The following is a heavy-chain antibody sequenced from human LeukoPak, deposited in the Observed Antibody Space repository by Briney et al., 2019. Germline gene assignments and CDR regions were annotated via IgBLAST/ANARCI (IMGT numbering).Heavy chain of an antibody. D-gene: IGHD3-9*01. CDR3: AREHDISTGYYYYGMDV. V-gene: IGHV1-2*06. J-gene: IGHJ6*02. CDR1: GYTFTGYY. CDR2: INPNSGGT. Sequence: VSVKVSCKASGYTFTGYYMHWVRQAPGQGLEWMGRINPNSGGTNYAQKFQGRVTMTRDTSISTAYMELSRLRSDDTAVYYCAREHDISTGYYYYGMDVWGQGTTVTVSS.